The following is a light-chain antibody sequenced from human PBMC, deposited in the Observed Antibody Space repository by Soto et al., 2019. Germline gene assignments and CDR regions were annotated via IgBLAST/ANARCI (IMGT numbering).Light chain of an antibody. CDR2: EVI. V-gene: IGLV2-14*01. J-gene: IGLJ2*01. CDR3: SSYTNGNTAVV. CDR1: SSDVGTYNY. Sequence: QSALAQPASVSGSPGQSITISCTGSSSDVGTYNYVSWYQQHPGKAPKLMLFEVINRPSVISNRFSGSKSGNTASLTISGLQSEDEAVYYCSSYTNGNTAVVFGGGTKVTVL.